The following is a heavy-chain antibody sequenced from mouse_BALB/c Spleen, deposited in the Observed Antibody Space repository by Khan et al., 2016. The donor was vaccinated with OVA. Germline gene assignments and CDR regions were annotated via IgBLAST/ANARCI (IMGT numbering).Heavy chain of an antibody. CDR3: ARSNYYGSGLYAMDY. D-gene: IGHD1-1*01. CDR1: GYTFTSYW. J-gene: IGHJ4*01. V-gene: IGHV1S41*01. CDR2: ISPGSGSP. Sequence: DLVKPGASVKLSCKASGYTFTSYWINWIKQRPGQGLEWIGHISPGSGSPYYNEVFTVKATLPVDTSSTTAYLQLSRLSSQASSVSCCARSNYYGSGLYAMDYWGQGTSVTVSS.